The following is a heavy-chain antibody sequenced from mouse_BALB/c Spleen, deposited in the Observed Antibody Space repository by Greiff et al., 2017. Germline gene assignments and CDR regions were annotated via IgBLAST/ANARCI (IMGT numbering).Heavy chain of an antibody. CDR3: ARNYDYVDYAMDY. D-gene: IGHD2-4*01. V-gene: IGHV1S45*01. CDR1: GYTFTNYH. CDR2: INPYNDYT. J-gene: IGHJ4*01. Sequence: VQLQQPGAELVRPGASVKISCKAFGYTFTNYHINWVKQRPGQGLDWIGYINPYNDYTSYNQKFKGKATLTVDKSSSTAYMELSSLTSEDSAVYYCARNYDYVDYAMDYWGQGTSVTVSS.